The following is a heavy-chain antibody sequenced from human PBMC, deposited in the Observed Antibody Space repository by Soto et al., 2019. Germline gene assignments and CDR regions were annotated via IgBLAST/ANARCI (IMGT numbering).Heavy chain of an antibody. Sequence: SVKVSCKAAGGTFSSYAISWVRQAPGQGLEWMGGIIPIFGTANYAQKFQGRVTITADESTSTAYMELSSLRSEDTAVYYCARGIAVAGPSFDYWGQGTLSQSPQ. V-gene: IGHV1-69*13. J-gene: IGHJ4*02. CDR3: ARGIAVAGPSFDY. D-gene: IGHD6-19*01. CDR2: IIPIFGTA. CDR1: GGTFSSYA.